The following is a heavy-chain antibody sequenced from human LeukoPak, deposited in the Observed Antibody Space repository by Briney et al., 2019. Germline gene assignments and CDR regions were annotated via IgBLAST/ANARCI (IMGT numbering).Heavy chain of an antibody. CDR1: GFAFNNYA. Sequence: GGSLRLSCAASGFAFNNYAMTWVRQAPGKGLEWVSNVNDNGGQRHYADSVKGRFTISRDNSKNTLFLQMDSLRVEDTAVYYCAKPHWKVGATDYFDYWGQGILVTVSS. CDR2: VNDNGGQR. V-gene: IGHV3-23*01. J-gene: IGHJ4*02. D-gene: IGHD1-26*01. CDR3: AKPHWKVGATDYFDY.